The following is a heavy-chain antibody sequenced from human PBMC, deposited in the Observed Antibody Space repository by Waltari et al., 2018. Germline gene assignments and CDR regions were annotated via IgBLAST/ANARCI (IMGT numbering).Heavy chain of an antibody. Sequence: QVQLQESGPGLLRPPETLSLTCTVSGGSINTNYWSWIRQPPGKGLEWIGYIYYSGANNYSPSLKSRVTISLDTSKSQFSLKLSSVTAADTGVYYCAGGSGYYYDSTFDYWGQGTLVTVSS. CDR2: IYYSGAN. CDR3: AGGSGYYYDSTFDY. D-gene: IGHD3-22*01. V-gene: IGHV4-59*01. J-gene: IGHJ4*02. CDR1: GGSINTNY.